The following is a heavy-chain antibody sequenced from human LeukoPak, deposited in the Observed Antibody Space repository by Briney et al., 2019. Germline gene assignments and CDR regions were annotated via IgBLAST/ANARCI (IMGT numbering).Heavy chain of an antibody. Sequence: KGGESLKISCKGSGYRFTSYWIGWVRQMPGKGLEWMGIIYPGDSDTRYSPSFQGPPTISADNSINAAYLQWSSLKASDTAMYYCARLELYYYGSGSYPPPDYWGQGTLVTVSS. D-gene: IGHD3-10*01. CDR3: ARLELYYYGSGSYPPPDY. CDR2: IYPGDSDT. J-gene: IGHJ4*02. CDR1: GYRFTSYW. V-gene: IGHV5-51*01.